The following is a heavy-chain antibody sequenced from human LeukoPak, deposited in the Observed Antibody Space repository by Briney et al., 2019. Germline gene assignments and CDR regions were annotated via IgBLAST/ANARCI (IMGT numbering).Heavy chain of an antibody. CDR2: INHSGST. V-gene: IGHV4-34*01. J-gene: IGHJ4*02. Sequence: SETLSLTCAVYGGSFSGYYWSWIRQPPGRGLEWIGEINHSGSTNYNPSLKSRVTISVDTSKNQFSLKLSSVTATDTAVYYCAVKYYDSSGYYGLFDYWGQGTLVTVSS. D-gene: IGHD3-22*01. CDR1: GGSFSGYY. CDR3: AVKYYDSSGYYGLFDY.